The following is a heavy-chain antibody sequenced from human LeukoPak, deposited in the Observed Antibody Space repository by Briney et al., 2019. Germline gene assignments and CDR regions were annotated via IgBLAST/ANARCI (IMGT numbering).Heavy chain of an antibody. CDR1: GFTFSTFA. V-gene: IGHV3-23*01. D-gene: IGHD2-15*01. CDR2: IFPSGGEI. Sequence: GGSLRLSCAASGFTFSTFAMIWVRQPPGKGLEWVSSIFPSGGEIHYADSVRGRFTIYRDNSKSILSLQMNSLRAEDTAVYYCAKGGLFCSDGSCYPEYFQHWGQGTLVTVSS. CDR3: AKGGLFCSDGSCYPEYFQH. J-gene: IGHJ1*01.